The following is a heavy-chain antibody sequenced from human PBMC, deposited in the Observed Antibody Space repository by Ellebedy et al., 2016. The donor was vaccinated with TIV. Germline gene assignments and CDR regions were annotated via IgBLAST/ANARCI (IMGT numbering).Heavy chain of an antibody. J-gene: IGHJ3*02. V-gene: IGHV4-31*03. CDR1: GGSISSGGYY. CDR3: ARDCAAPYVRAFDI. D-gene: IGHD6-6*01. Sequence: SETLSLXCTVSGGSISSGGYYWSWVRQHPGKGLEWIGYIYYSGSTYYNPSLKSRVTISIDTSENQFSLKLSSVTAADMAVYYCARDCAAPYVRAFDIWGQGTMVTVSS. CDR2: IYYSGST.